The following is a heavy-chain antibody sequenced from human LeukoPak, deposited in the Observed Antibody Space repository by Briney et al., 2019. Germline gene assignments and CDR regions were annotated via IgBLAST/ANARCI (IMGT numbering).Heavy chain of an antibody. CDR2: IRYDGSNK. D-gene: IGHD3-22*01. Sequence: GGSLRLSCAASGFTFSSYGMHWVRQAPGKGLEWVAFIRYDGSNKYYADSVKGRFTISRDNSKNTLYLQMNSLRAEDTAVYYCAKTRGLVVTTTYFDYWGQGTLVTVSS. V-gene: IGHV3-30*02. CDR1: GFTFSSYG. CDR3: AKTRGLVVTTTYFDY. J-gene: IGHJ4*02.